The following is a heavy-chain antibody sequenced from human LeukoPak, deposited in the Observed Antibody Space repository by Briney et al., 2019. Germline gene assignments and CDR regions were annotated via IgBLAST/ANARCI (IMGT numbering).Heavy chain of an antibody. CDR2: ISSSGSTI. CDR1: GFTFSSYE. Sequence: GGSPRLSCAASGFTFSSYEMNWVRQAPGKGLEWVSYISSSGSTIYYADSVKGRFTISRDNAKNSLYLQMNSLRAEDTAVYYCARLPGEYCGGDCYPRYYFDYWGQGTLVTVSS. CDR3: ARLPGEYCGGDCYPRYYFDY. D-gene: IGHD2-21*02. J-gene: IGHJ4*02. V-gene: IGHV3-48*03.